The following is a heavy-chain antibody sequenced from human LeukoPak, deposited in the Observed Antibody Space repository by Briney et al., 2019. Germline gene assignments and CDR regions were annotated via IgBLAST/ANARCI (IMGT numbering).Heavy chain of an antibody. CDR1: GVSISSYY. D-gene: IGHD6-13*01. CDR3: TAGYRVLDY. V-gene: IGHV4-59*01. Sequence: PSETLSLTCTVSGVSISSYYWSWVRQPPGKGLEWIAYIHYSGSTNYNPSLKSRVTISLDTSKKQFSLKLSSVTAADTAVYYCTAGYRVLDYWGQGTLVTVSS. J-gene: IGHJ4*02. CDR2: IHYSGST.